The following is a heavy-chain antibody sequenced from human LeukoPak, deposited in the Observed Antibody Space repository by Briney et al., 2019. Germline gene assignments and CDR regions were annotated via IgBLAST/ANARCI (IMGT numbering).Heavy chain of an antibody. D-gene: IGHD4-23*01. CDR2: IHYSGST. V-gene: IGHV4-59*08. CDR1: GGSISSYY. Sequence: SETLSLTCSVSGGSISSYYWSWIRQPPGKGLEWIGYIHYSGSTNYNPSLKSRVTISVDTSKNRFSLKLSCVTAADTAVYYCARHAYGGNSDFQHWGQGTVVTVSS. J-gene: IGHJ1*01. CDR3: ARHAYGGNSDFQH.